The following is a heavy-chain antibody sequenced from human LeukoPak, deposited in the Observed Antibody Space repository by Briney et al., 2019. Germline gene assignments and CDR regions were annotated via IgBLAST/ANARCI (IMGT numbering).Heavy chain of an antibody. CDR3: ARLSSLANIAARGRTWFDT. D-gene: IGHD6-6*01. V-gene: IGHV4-39*07. J-gene: IGHJ5*02. Sequence: SKTLSLTCTVSGGSIRSSSYYWGWLRQPPGKGLEWIGSIYYTGSTYYSPSLKSRVTISVDTSKNQFSLKLSSVTAADTAVYYCARLSSLANIAARGRTWFDTWGQGSLVTVSS. CDR2: IYYTGST. CDR1: GGSIRSSSYY.